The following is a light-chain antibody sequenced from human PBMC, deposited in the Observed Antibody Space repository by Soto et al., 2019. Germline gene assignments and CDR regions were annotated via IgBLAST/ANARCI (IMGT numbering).Light chain of an antibody. V-gene: IGKV3-20*01. J-gene: IGKJ1*01. CDR1: ESVSSSY. CDR2: GAS. CDR3: QQYGSSPPWT. Sequence: EIALTQSPGTLSLSPGERATLSCKAIESVSSSYLAWYQQKPGQAPRLXVCGASSRATGTPDRFSGSGSGTDFTLTISRLEPEDFAVYYCQQYGSSPPWTFGQGTKVDIK.